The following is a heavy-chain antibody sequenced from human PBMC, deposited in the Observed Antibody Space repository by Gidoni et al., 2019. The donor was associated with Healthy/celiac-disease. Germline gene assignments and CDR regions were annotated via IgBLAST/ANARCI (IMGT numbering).Heavy chain of an antibody. D-gene: IGHD6-13*01. J-gene: IGHJ4*02. Sequence: VSAMSGSGGCTYYEDSVKGRFTISRDNSKNTLYLQMNSLRAEDTAVYYCAKDHSSSWYGDWGQGTLVTVSS. V-gene: IGHV3-23*02. CDR2: MSGSGGCT. CDR3: AKDHSSSWYGD.